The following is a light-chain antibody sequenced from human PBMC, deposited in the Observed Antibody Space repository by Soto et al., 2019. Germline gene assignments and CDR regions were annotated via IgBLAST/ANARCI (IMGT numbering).Light chain of an antibody. CDR1: SSNIGAGYD. Sequence: SVLTQSPSVSGAPGQRVTLSCTGSSSNIGAGYDVHWYQQLPGAAPKLLIYDNNNRPSGVPDRFSGSKSGASASLAITGLQAEDEADYYCQSYDTRLSGYVFGTGTKVTVL. V-gene: IGLV1-40*01. CDR3: QSYDTRLSGYV. J-gene: IGLJ1*01. CDR2: DNN.